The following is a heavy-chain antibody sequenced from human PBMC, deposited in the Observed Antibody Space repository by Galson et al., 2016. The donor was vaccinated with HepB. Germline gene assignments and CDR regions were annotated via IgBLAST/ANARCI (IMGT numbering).Heavy chain of an antibody. CDR2: VNPNGGSI. D-gene: IGHD6-6*01. Sequence: SVKVSCKASGYIFTNYLMHWVRQAPGQGLEWMGIVNPNGGSIKYAQKFQGRVTMTSDTSTNTVYMELTSLKSEDTAVYYCARREAARTYNWFDPWGQGTLVTVSS. V-gene: IGHV1-46*01. CDR1: GYIFTNYL. J-gene: IGHJ5*02. CDR3: ARREAARTYNWFDP.